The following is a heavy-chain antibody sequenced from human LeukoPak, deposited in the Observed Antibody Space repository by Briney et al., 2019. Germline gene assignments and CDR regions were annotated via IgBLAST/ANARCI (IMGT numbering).Heavy chain of an antibody. D-gene: IGHD5-24*01. CDR1: GFTFSSYA. CDR3: ARGLATIAY. J-gene: IGHJ4*02. V-gene: IGHV3-30-3*01. CDR2: ISYDGSNK. Sequence: GRSLGLSCAASGFTFSSYAMHWVRQAPGKGLEWVAVISYDGSNKYYADSVKGRFTISRDNSKNTLYLQMNSLRAEDTAVYHCARGLATIAYWGQGTLVTVSS.